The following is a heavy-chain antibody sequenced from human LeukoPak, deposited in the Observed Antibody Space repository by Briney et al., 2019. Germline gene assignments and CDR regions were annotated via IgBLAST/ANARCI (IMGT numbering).Heavy chain of an antibody. CDR1: GFSFSPAA. CDR2: SGGDGKT. D-gene: IGHD3-3*01. V-gene: IGHV3-23*01. CDR3: AKDLGSSYYDFWSGYLEPGFDY. J-gene: IGHJ4*02. Sequence: PGGSLRLYCAASGFSFSPAAMCWVRQAPGKGPEWVSGSGGDGKTYYADSVKGRFTISRDNSKNTLYLQMNSLRAEDTAVYYCAKDLGSSYYDFWSGYLEPGFDYWGQGTLVTVSS.